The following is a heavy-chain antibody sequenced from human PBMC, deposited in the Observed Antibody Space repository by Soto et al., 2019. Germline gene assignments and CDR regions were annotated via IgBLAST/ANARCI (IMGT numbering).Heavy chain of an antibody. CDR3: TRVLGYTFEPGKTRYYAMDV. Sequence: QVQLVQSGAEVKKPGSSVTVSCKTSGGTFSKDAINWVRQAPGQGLEWMGLLIPVFGSPIYAQKFQGRIRITADESPSTAFMDLSSLISEDTAVYYCTRVLGYTFEPGKTRYYAMDVWGQGTTVSVSS. CDR2: LIPVFGSP. CDR1: GGTFSKDA. J-gene: IGHJ6*02. D-gene: IGHD5-18*01. V-gene: IGHV1-69*01.